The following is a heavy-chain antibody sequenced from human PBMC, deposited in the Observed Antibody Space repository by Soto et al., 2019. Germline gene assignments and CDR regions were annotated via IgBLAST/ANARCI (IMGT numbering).Heavy chain of an antibody. D-gene: IGHD6-13*01. J-gene: IGHJ4*02. CDR2: IYFSGST. CDR3: ARLIPAAGTDYFDY. CDR1: GGSITNYY. Sequence: SETLSLTCSVSGGSITNYYWSWIRQPPGKGLEWMGYIYFSGSTKYNPSLKSRNTITIDTSKKQFSLRMSSVTAADTAVYYCARLIPAAGTDYFDYWGQGTLVTVSS. V-gene: IGHV4-59*08.